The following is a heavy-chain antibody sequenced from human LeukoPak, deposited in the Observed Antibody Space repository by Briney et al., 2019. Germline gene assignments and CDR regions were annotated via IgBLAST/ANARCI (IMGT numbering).Heavy chain of an antibody. CDR2: INPSGGST. V-gene: IGHV1-46*01. CDR3: ARVVGSSSWYGEFDY. J-gene: IGHJ4*02. D-gene: IGHD6-13*01. Sequence: ASVKVSCKASGYTFTSYYMHWVRQAPGQGLEGMGIINPSGGSTSYAQKFQGRVTMTRDTSTSTVYMELSSLRSEDTAVDYCARVVGSSSWYGEFDYWGQGTLVTVSS. CDR1: GYTFTSYY.